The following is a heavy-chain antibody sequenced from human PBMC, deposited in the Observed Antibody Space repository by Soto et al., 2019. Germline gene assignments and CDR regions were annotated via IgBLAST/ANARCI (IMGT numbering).Heavy chain of an antibody. CDR1: GCAFSDYY. CDR3: ARDPDISCLDY. CDR2: ISSSGTTI. Sequence: GGSLRRSGAASGCAFSDYYRSWSRQAPGQGLEWGSYISSSGTTIYYADSVKGLFTTSRDNAKNSLYLQMNSLRAQATDVYYCARDPDISCLDYWRQRTLVTVSS. J-gene: IGHJ4*02. V-gene: IGHV3-11*01. D-gene: IGHD2-2*01.